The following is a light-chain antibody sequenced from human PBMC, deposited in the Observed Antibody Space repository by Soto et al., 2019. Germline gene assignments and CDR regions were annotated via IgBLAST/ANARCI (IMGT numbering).Light chain of an antibody. CDR2: DAS. J-gene: IGKJ1*01. Sequence: EIVLTQSPATLSLSPGERATLSCRASQSVSSSYLAWYQQKPGLAPRLLIYDASSRATGIPDRFSGSGSGTDFTLTISRLEPEDFAVYYCQQYGSSRTFGQGTKVDI. V-gene: IGKV3D-20*01. CDR1: QSVSSSY. CDR3: QQYGSSRT.